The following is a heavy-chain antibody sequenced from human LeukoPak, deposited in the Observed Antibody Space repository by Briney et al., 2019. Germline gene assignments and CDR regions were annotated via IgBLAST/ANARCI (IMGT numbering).Heavy chain of an antibody. D-gene: IGHD4-11*01. Sequence: GGSLRLSFAASGFTFSSYSMNWVRQAPGKGLEWVSSISSSSSYIYYADSVKGRFTISRDNAKNSLYLQMNSLRAEDTAVYYCARDLSNSDAFDIWGQGTMVTVSS. J-gene: IGHJ3*02. CDR3: ARDLSNSDAFDI. CDR2: ISSSSSYI. CDR1: GFTFSSYS. V-gene: IGHV3-21*01.